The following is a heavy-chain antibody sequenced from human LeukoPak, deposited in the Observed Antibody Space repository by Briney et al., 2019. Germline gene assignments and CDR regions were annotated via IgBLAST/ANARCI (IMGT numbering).Heavy chain of an antibody. D-gene: IGHD4-23*01. Sequence: GGSLRLSCTASGFTFGDYAMSWVRQAPGKGLEWVGCIRSKAYGGTTEYAASVKGRFTISRDDSKSIAYLQMNSLKTEDTAAYYCTRFTVVTPTDYWGEGTLVTVSS. V-gene: IGHV3-49*04. CDR2: IRSKAYGGTT. CDR1: GFTFGDYA. J-gene: IGHJ4*02. CDR3: TRFTVVTPTDY.